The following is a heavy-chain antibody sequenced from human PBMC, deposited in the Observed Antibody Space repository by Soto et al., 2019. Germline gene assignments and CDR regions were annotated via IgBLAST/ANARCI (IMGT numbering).Heavy chain of an antibody. CDR1: GGTFSSYA. D-gene: IGHD6-19*01. J-gene: IGHJ3*02. V-gene: IGHV1-69*06. CDR3: ARVIAVAHAFDI. CDR2: IIPIFGTA. Sequence: SVKVSCKASGGTFSSYAISWVRQAPGQGLEWMGGIIPIFGTANYAQKFQGRVTITADKSTSTAYMELSSLRSEDTAVYYCARVIAVAHAFDIWGQETMVTVSS.